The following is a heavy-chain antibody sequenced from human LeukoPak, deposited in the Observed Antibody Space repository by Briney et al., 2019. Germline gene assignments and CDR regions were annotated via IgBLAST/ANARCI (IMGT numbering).Heavy chain of an antibody. CDR2: IKQDGSEK. CDR3: ARDSNFLNLEAWGFDY. CDR1: GFTFNSYG. Sequence: GGSLRLSCAASGFTFNSYGMHWVRQAPGKGLEWVANIKQDGSEKYYVDSVKGRFTISRDNAKNSLYLQMNSLRAEDTAVYYCARDSNFLNLEAWGFDYWGQGTLVTVSS. V-gene: IGHV3-7*01. D-gene: IGHD7-27*01. J-gene: IGHJ4*02.